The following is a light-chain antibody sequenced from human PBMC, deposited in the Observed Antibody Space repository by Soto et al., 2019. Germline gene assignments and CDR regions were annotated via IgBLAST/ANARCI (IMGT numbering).Light chain of an antibody. V-gene: IGKV3-15*01. Sequence: EIVMTQSPANLSVSPGERATLSCRASQSVSSSLAWYQQRPGQAPRLLLYGASTRATDIPARYSGSGSGTEFTLTITNLQSEDFAIYYCQHYNNWSTFGQGTRLETK. J-gene: IGKJ5*01. CDR1: QSVSSS. CDR3: QHYNNWST. CDR2: GAS.